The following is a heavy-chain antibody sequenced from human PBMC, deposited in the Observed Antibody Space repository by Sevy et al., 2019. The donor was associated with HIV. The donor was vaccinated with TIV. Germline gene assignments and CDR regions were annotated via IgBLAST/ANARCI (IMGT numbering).Heavy chain of an antibody. V-gene: IGHV3-48*02. CDR3: ARGREWSYYDFWSGYYRNYYYYGMDV. CDR1: GFTFSSYS. CDR2: ISSSASTI. J-gene: IGHJ6*02. Sequence: GGSLRLSCAASGFTFSSYSMNWVRQAPGKGLEWVSYISSSASTIYYADSVKGRFTISRDNAKNSLYLPMNSLRDEDTAVYYCARGREWSYYDFWSGYYRNYYYYGMDVWGQGTTVTVSS. D-gene: IGHD3-3*01.